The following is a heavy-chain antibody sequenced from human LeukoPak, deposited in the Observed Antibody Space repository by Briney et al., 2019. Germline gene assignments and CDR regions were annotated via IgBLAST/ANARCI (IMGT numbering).Heavy chain of an antibody. CDR3: ASRGRLMVRGDDAFDI. CDR2: IYYSGST. D-gene: IGHD3-10*01. Sequence: SETLSLTCTVSGGSISSYYWSWIRQPPGKGLEWIGYIYYSGSTNYNPSLKSRVTISVDTSKNQFSLKLSSVTAADTAVYYCASRGRLMVRGDDAFDIWGQGTMVTVSS. V-gene: IGHV4-59*08. J-gene: IGHJ3*02. CDR1: GGSISSYY.